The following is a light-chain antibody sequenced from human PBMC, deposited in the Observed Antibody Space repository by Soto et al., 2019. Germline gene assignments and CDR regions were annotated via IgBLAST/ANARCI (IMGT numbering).Light chain of an antibody. Sequence: EIVLTQSPGTLSLSPGERATLSCRASQSVRSSDLAWYQQKPGQAPRLLIYGASSRATGIPDRFSGSESGTGFTPTISRLEQEDFAVYYCQQYGSAPYTFGQGTKLEIK. CDR2: GAS. V-gene: IGKV3-20*01. CDR1: QSVRSSD. J-gene: IGKJ2*01. CDR3: QQYGSAPYT.